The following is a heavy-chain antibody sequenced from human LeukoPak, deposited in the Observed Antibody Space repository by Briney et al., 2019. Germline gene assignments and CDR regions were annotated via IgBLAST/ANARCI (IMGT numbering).Heavy chain of an antibody. V-gene: IGHV3-43*01. D-gene: IGHD3-10*01. CDR1: GFTFDDYT. CDR2: ISWDGGST. CDR3: AKGSSDYYYYMDV. J-gene: IGHJ6*03. Sequence: GGSLRLSCAASGFTFDDYTMHWVRQAPGKGLEWVSLISWDGGSTYYADSVKGRFTISRDNSKNSLYLQMNSLRTEDTALYYRAKGSSDYYYYMDVWGKGTTVTISS.